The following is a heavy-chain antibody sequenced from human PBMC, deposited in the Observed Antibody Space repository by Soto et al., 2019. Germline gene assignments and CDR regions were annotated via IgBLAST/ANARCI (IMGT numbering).Heavy chain of an antibody. CDR1: GFTFSSYA. J-gene: IGHJ4*02. Sequence: GGSLRLSCAASGFTFSSYAMHWVRQAPGKGLEWVAVISYDGSNKYYADSVKGRFTISRDNSKNTLYLQMNSLRAEDTAVYYCARDLVVVPAAMDGGFDYWGQGTLVTVSS. CDR3: ARDLVVVPAAMDGGFDY. V-gene: IGHV3-30-3*01. CDR2: ISYDGSNK. D-gene: IGHD2-2*01.